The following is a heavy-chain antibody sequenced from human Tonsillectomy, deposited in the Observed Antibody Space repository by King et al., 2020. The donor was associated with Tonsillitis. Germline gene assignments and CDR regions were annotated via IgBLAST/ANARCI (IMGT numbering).Heavy chain of an antibody. Sequence: VQLVESGGGVVQPGRSLRLSCAVSGFTFNNYAMHWVRQAPGKGLEWVAVISYDGSNKYYADSVKGRFTISRDNFKNTLSLQMNSLRAEDTAVYYCARAAPARTFDYWGQGSLVTVSS. CDR2: ISYDGSNK. CDR3: ARAAPARTFDY. V-gene: IGHV3-30*04. CDR1: GFTFNNYA. J-gene: IGHJ4*02.